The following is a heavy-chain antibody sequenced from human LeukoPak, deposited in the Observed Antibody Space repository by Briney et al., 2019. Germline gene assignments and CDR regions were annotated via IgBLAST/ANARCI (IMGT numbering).Heavy chain of an antibody. CDR2: IKQDGSEK. CDR1: GFTFSSYW. V-gene: IGHV3-7*01. D-gene: IGHD6-6*01. J-gene: IGHJ6*02. Sequence: PGGSLRLSCAASGFTFSSYWMSWVRQAPGKGLEWVANIKQDGSEKYYVDSVRGRFTISRDNAKNSLYLQMNNLRAEDTAVYYCSSSWDYYYYGMDVWGQGTTVTVSS. CDR3: SSSWDYYYYGMDV.